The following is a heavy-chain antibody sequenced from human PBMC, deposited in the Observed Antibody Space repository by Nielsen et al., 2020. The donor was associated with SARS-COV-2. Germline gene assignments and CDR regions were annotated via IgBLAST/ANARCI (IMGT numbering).Heavy chain of an antibody. CDR2: ISGYNGDT. Sequence: ASVKVSCKASDNTFFSYNIAWVRQAPGQGLEWMGWISGYNGDTNYAQKFQGRVTMTIDTSTSTAYMELRSLRSDDTAVYYCARPITNNYYYYYMDVWGKGTTVTVS. CDR3: ARPITNNYYYYYMDV. J-gene: IGHJ6*03. CDR1: DNTFFSYN. V-gene: IGHV1-18*04.